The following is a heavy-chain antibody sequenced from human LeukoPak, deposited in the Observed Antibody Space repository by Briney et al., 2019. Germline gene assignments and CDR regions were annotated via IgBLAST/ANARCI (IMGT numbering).Heavy chain of an antibody. J-gene: IGHJ5*02. V-gene: IGHV4-59*01. D-gene: IGHD3-10*01. CDR1: GGSISSYY. Sequence: EASETLSLTCTVSGGSISSYYWSWIRQPPGKGLEWIGYIYHSGSTNYNPSLESRVTISVDTSKNQFSLKLNSVTAADTAVYYCAAGNRWFGELLDRDWFDPWGQGTLVTVSS. CDR3: AAGNRWFGELLDRDWFDP. CDR2: IYHSGST.